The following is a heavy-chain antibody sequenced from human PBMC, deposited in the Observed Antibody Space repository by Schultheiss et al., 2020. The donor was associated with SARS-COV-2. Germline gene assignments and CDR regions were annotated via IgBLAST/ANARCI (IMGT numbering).Heavy chain of an antibody. CDR1: GYSFTTYW. CDR3: ARHVSVTGFDY. Sequence: GESLKISCKASGYSFTTYWISWVRQMPGKGLEWMGIIYPGDSDTRYSPSFQGQVTISADKSISTAYLQWSSLKASDTAMYYCARHVSVTGFDYWGQGTLVTVSS. D-gene: IGHD1-20*01. V-gene: IGHV5-51*01. J-gene: IGHJ4*02. CDR2: IYPGDSDT.